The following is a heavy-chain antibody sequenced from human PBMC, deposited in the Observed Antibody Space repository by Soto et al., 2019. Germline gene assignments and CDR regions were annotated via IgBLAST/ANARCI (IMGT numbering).Heavy chain of an antibody. Sequence: QLQLQESGPGLVKPSETLSLTCTVSGGSISSSSYYWGWIRQPPGKGLEWIGSIYYSGSTYYNPSLKSRVTISVDTSKNQFSLKLSSVTAADTAVYYCASGGAGGTTVTTFDYWGQGTLVTVSS. CDR3: ASGGAGGTTVTTFDY. D-gene: IGHD4-17*01. V-gene: IGHV4-39*01. J-gene: IGHJ4*02. CDR1: GGSISSSSYY. CDR2: IYYSGST.